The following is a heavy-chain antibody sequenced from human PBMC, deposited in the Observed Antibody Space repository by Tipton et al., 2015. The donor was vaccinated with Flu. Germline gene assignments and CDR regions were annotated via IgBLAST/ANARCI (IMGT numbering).Heavy chain of an antibody. J-gene: IGHJ4*02. D-gene: IGHD3-3*01. Sequence: TLSLTCAVYGGSFSGYYWSWIRQPPGKGLEWIGEINHSGSTNYNPSLKSRVTISVDTSKNQFSLKLSSVTAADTAVYYCASSYYDFWSGYPRPQERGYDYWGQGTLVTVSS. CDR1: GGSFSGYY. CDR3: ASSYYDFWSGYPRPQERGYDY. V-gene: IGHV4-34*01. CDR2: INHSGST.